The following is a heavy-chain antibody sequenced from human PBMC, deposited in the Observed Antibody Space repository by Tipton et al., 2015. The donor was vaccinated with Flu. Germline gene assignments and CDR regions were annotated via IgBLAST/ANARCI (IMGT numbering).Heavy chain of an antibody. Sequence: TLSLTCTVSSGSVSSGGYSWSWIRQPPGKGLEWIGYIYYSGNTNYNPSLKSRVTISVDTAKNQFSLKLSSVTAADTAVYYCASLTSGDGEDWFDPWGQGTLVIVSS. J-gene: IGHJ5*02. D-gene: IGHD5-12*01. CDR2: IYYSGNT. V-gene: IGHV4-61*08. CDR1: SGSVSSGGYS. CDR3: ASLTSGDGEDWFDP.